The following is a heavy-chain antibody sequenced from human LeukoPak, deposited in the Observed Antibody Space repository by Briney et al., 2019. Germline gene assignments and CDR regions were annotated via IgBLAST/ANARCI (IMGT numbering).Heavy chain of an antibody. Sequence: SETLSLTCTVSGGSISSSSYYWGWIRQPPGKGLEWIGSIYYSGSTYYNPSLKSRVTISVDTSKNQFSLKLSSVTAADTAVYYCARHVVVVAATRYNWFDPWGQGTPVTVSS. CDR3: ARHVVVVAATRYNWFDP. CDR2: IYYSGST. D-gene: IGHD2-15*01. CDR1: GGSISSSSYY. J-gene: IGHJ5*02. V-gene: IGHV4-39*01.